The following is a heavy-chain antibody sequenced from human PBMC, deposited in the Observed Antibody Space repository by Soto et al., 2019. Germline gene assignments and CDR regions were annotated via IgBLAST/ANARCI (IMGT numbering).Heavy chain of an antibody. CDR2: IYHSGST. J-gene: IGHJ1*01. CDR1: GGSISSSNW. D-gene: IGHD3-3*01. Sequence: SETLSLTCAVSGGSISSSNWWSWVRQPPGKGLEWIGEIYHSGSTNYNPSLKSRVTISVDKSKNQFSLKLSSVTAADTAVYYCARDDRDDFWSGYYSSEYFQHWGQGTLVTVSS. CDR3: ARDDRDDFWSGYYSSEYFQH. V-gene: IGHV4-4*02.